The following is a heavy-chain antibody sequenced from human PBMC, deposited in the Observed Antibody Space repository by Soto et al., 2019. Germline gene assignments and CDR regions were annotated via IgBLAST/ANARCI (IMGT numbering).Heavy chain of an antibody. D-gene: IGHD2-2*01. J-gene: IGHJ4*02. CDR2: ISGDGNIT. Sequence: DVHLVESGGDMVQPGESLRLSCAVSGFIFSTYWMHWVRQIPGQSPFWVSRISGDGNITTYADSVRGRFTISRDNAKNTLYLQMNSLRVEDSAIYYCTRGPRADSAETGAHWGKGTAVTVSS. CDR3: TRGPRADSAETGAH. V-gene: IGHV3-74*03. CDR1: GFIFSTYW.